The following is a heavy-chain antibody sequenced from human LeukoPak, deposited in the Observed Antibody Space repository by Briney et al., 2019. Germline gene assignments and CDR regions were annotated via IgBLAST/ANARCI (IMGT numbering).Heavy chain of an antibody. CDR2: IYESGTT. Sequence: SETLSLTCAVYGESLNSYYWSWVRQPTGEGLEWIGEIYESGTTEYNPSLKSRVTISMVPSKQQFSLSLSSVTAADTAVYYCARGAWATRLGSWGLGAPVIVSS. V-gene: IGHV4-34*01. J-gene: IGHJ4*02. CDR1: GESLNSYY. D-gene: IGHD2-15*01. CDR3: ARGAWATRLGS.